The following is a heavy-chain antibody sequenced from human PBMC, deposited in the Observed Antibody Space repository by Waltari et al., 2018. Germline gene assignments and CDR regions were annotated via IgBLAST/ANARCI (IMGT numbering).Heavy chain of an antibody. CDR1: GFTFSSYS. D-gene: IGHD4-17*01. J-gene: IGHJ3*02. V-gene: IGHV3-48*04. CDR2: ISSSSSTI. CDR3: ARGLDYGDYVDGAFDI. Sequence: EVQLVESGGGLVQPGGSLRLSCAASGFTFSSYSMNWVRQAPGKGLEWVSYISSSSSTIYYADSVKGRFTISRDNAKNSLYLQMNSLRAEDTAVYYCARGLDYGDYVDGAFDIWGQGTMVTVSS.